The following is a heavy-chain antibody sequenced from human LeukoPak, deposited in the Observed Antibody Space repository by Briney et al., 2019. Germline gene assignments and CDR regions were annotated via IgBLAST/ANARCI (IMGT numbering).Heavy chain of an antibody. CDR2: ISNNGGST. Sequence: PGGSLRLSCAASGFTFSSYAMSWVRQAPGKGLEWVSSISNNGGSTYYADSVKGRFTISRDNSKNTLYLQMNSLRAEDTAVYYCAKPAYCGGDCYSSPFQHWGQGTLVTVSS. V-gene: IGHV3-23*01. D-gene: IGHD2-21*02. CDR1: GFTFSSYA. J-gene: IGHJ1*01. CDR3: AKPAYCGGDCYSSPFQH.